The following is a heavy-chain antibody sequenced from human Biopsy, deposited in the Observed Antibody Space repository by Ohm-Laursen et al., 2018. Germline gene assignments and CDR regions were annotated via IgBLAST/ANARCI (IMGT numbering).Heavy chain of an antibody. Sequence: GTLSLTCTVSGGSISSYYWTWIRQPPGKGLEWIGDVYYSGSTNRNPSLKSRVTILVDTSKNQFSLKLNSVTAADTAVYYCGRREVVITHDAFDTWGQGQWSPSLQ. D-gene: IGHD3-22*01. J-gene: IGHJ3*02. CDR1: GGSISSYY. CDR2: VYYSGST. V-gene: IGHV4-59*08. CDR3: GRREVVITHDAFDT.